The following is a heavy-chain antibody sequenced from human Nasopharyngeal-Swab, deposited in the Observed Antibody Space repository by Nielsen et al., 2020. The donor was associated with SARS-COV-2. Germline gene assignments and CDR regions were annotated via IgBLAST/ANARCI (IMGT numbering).Heavy chain of an antibody. CDR3: APDPNWGLGY. Sequence: GESLKISCAASGFTFNSYVMIWVRQAPGEALEWVSYITVSGDATNYAESVKGRFTISRDNSKNSLYLQMNSLRVEDAATYYCAPDPNWGLGYWGRGTLVTVSS. D-gene: IGHD7-27*01. CDR2: ITVSGDAT. V-gene: IGHV3-23*01. CDR1: GFTFNSYV. J-gene: IGHJ4*02.